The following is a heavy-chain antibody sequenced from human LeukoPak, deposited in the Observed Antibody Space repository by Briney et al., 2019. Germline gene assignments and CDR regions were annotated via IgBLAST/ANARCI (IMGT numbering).Heavy chain of an antibody. Sequence: ASVTVSCKASGYTFTSYDINWVRQATGQGLEWMGWMNPNSGNTGYAQKFQGRVTMTRNTSISTAYMELSSLRSEDTAVYYCAREKTYYYGSGSYYNYYYYGMDVWGQGTTVTVSS. V-gene: IGHV1-8*01. CDR2: MNPNSGNT. J-gene: IGHJ6*02. CDR1: GYTFTSYD. D-gene: IGHD3-10*01. CDR3: AREKTYYYGSGSYYNYYYYGMDV.